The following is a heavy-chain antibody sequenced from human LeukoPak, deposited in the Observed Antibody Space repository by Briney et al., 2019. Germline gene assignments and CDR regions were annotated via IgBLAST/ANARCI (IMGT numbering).Heavy chain of an antibody. Sequence: PGGSLRLSCAASGFTFDDYGLSWVRQVPGKGLEWVSGLNWNGASTGYADSVKGRFTISRDNAKNSLYLQMNSLRDEDTALYYCTKAQWQLRRPAAFDIWGQGTMVTVSS. CDR3: TKAQWQLRRPAAFDI. J-gene: IGHJ3*02. D-gene: IGHD6-19*01. CDR1: GFTFDDYG. CDR2: LNWNGAST. V-gene: IGHV3-20*04.